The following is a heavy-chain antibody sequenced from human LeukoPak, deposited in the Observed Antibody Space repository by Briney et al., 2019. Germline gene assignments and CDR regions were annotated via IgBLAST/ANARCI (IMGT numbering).Heavy chain of an antibody. Sequence: GASVKVSCKASGYTFTGYYMHWVRQAPGQGLEWMGWINLNSGDTYYAQNFQDRVTMTGDTSISTAYLELSSLRSDDTAVFYCARSYFDVLTNYYMWLAPWGQGTLVTVSS. CDR2: INLNSGDT. J-gene: IGHJ5*02. D-gene: IGHD3-9*01. CDR1: GYTFTGYY. CDR3: ARSYFDVLTNYYMWLAP. V-gene: IGHV1-2*02.